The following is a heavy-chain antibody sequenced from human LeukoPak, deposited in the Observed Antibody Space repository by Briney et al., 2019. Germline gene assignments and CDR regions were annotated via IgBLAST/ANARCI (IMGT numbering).Heavy chain of an antibody. CDR2: IYGSGNT. J-gene: IGHJ4*02. CDR3: ARETTLAGFASGLGFNY. V-gene: IGHV4-59*01. Sequence: SETLSLTCTVSGASISSWYWSWIRQPPGKGLEWIGYIYGSGNTNYNPSLKSRITMSIDTSKNQFSLELTSVTAADTATYYCARETTLAGFASGLGFNYWGQGILVTVSS. CDR1: GASISSWY. D-gene: IGHD6-19*01.